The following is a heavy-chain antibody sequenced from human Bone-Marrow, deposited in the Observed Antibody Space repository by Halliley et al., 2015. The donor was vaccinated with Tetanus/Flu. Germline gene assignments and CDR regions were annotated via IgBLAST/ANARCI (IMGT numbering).Heavy chain of an antibody. J-gene: IGHJ6*02. CDR3: AIIRDQLLSRGSYDMDV. CDR2: IFYSGTT. Sequence: GYIFYSGTTSYNPALKSRVTISVGTSKNQFSLKLSSVTAADTAVYYCAIIRDQLLSRGSYDMDVWGQGTTVTVSS. D-gene: IGHD2-2*01. V-gene: IGHV4-31*02.